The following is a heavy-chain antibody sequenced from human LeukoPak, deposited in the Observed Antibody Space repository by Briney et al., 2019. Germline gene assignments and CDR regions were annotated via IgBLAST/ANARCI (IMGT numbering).Heavy chain of an antibody. V-gene: IGHV3-48*03. D-gene: IGHD2-21*02. CDR3: ARGRAYCGGDCYSGLGY. J-gene: IGHJ4*02. Sequence: PGGSLRLSCAASGFTFSSYEMNWVRQAPGKGLEWVSYISSSGSTIYYADSVKGRFTISRDNAKNSLYLQMNSLGAEDTAVYYCARGRAYCGGDCYSGLGYWGQGTLVTVSS. CDR2: ISSSGSTI. CDR1: GFTFSSYE.